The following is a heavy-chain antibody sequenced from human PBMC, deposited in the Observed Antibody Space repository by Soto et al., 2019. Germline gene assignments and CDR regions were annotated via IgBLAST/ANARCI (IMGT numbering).Heavy chain of an antibody. V-gene: IGHV3-73*01. CDR3: TSRSRIIEYSSRTPGMDDY. CDR2: IRSKANSYAT. J-gene: IGHJ4*02. CDR1: GFTFSGSA. Sequence: GGSLRLSCAASGFTFSGSAMHWVRQASGKGLEWVGRIRSKANSYATAYAASVKGRFTISRDDSKNTAYLQMTSLKTEDTAVYYCTSRSRIIEYSSRTPGMDDYWGQGTLVTVSS. D-gene: IGHD6-6*01.